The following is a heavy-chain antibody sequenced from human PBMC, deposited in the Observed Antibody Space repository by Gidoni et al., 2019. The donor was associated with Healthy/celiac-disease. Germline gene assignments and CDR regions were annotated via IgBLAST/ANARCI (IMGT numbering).Heavy chain of an antibody. CDR2: ISSSSSTI. V-gene: IGHV3-48*01. D-gene: IGHD1-1*01. CDR1: GFTFLSYS. CDR3: ASVESDNYYYYGMDV. Sequence: EVQLVESGGGLVQPGGSLRLSWAASGFTFLSYSMNWVRQAPGKGLEWVSYISSSSSTIYYADSVKGRFTISRDNAKNSLYLQMNSLRAEDTAVYYCASVESDNYYYYGMDVWGQGTTVTVSS. J-gene: IGHJ6*02.